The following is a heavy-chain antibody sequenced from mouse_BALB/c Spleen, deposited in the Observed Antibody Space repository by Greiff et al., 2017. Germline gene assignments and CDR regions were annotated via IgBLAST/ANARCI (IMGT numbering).Heavy chain of an antibody. D-gene: IGHD2-4*01. CDR1: GFNIKDYY. CDR2: IDPENGDT. V-gene: IGHV14-4*02. CDR3: ARGDDYDFYYAMDY. J-gene: IGHJ4*01. Sequence: VQLQQSGAELVRSGASVKLSCTASGFNIKDYYMHWVKQRPEQGLEWIGWIDPENGDTEYAPKFQGKATMTADTSSNTAYLQLSSLTSEDTAVYYCARGDDYDFYYAMDYWGQGTSVTVSS.